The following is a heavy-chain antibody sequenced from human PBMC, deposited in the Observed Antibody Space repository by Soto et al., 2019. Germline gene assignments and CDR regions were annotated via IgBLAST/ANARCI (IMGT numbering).Heavy chain of an antibody. CDR1: GGSISSSSYY. J-gene: IGHJ4*02. V-gene: IGHV4-39*01. CDR2: IYYSGST. D-gene: IGHD1-26*01. CDR3: ARRGGSSPFDY. Sequence: QLQLQESGPGLVKPSETLSLTCTVSGGSISSSSYYWGWIRQSPGKGLEWIGNIYYSGSTYYNPSPKRRVTISVDTSKNQFSLKLSSVTAADTAVYYCARRGGSSPFDYWGQGTLVTVSS.